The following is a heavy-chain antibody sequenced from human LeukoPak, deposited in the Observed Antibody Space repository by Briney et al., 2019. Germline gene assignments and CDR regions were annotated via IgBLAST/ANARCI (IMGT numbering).Heavy chain of an antibody. J-gene: IGHJ6*03. CDR1: GYTFTGYY. D-gene: IGHD1-26*01. V-gene: IGHV1-2*02. CDR2: INPNSGGT. CDR3: ARDTKISVGTSIRTYYYFYMDV. Sequence: GASVKVSCKASGYTFTGYYMHWVRQAPGQGLEWMGWINPNSGGTNYAQKFQGRVTMTRDTSISTAYMELSRLRSDDTAVYYCARDTKISVGTSIRTYYYFYMDVWGRGTTVTISS.